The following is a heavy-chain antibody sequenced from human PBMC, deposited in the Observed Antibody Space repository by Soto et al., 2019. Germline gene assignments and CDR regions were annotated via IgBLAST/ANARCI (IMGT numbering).Heavy chain of an antibody. V-gene: IGHV1-18*01. CDR1: GYTFTSYG. Sequence: GASVKVSCKASGYTFTSYGISWVRQAPGQGLEWMGWISAYNGNTNYGQKLQGRVTMTTDTSTSTAYMELRSLRSDDTAVYYCARDHYYYDSSGALGLFDYWGQGTLVTVSS. J-gene: IGHJ4*02. D-gene: IGHD3-22*01. CDR2: ISAYNGNT. CDR3: ARDHYYYDSSGALGLFDY.